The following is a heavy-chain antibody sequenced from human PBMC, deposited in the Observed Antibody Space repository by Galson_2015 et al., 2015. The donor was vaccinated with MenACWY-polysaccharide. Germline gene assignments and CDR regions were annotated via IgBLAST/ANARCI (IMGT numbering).Heavy chain of an antibody. CDR3: AKEGGDTAMSPFDS. J-gene: IGHJ4*02. V-gene: IGHV3-23*01. Sequence: SLRLSCAASGFAFSNYAMSWVRQAPGKGLEGVSTISASGGSPYYVDSVRGRFTISRDNSKNTLYLQMNRLRAEDTAVYYCAKEGGDTAMSPFDSWGLGTLVTVSS. D-gene: IGHD5-18*01. CDR1: GFAFSNYA. CDR2: ISASGGSP.